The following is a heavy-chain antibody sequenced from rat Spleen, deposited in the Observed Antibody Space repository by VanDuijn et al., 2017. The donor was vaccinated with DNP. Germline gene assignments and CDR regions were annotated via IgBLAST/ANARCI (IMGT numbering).Heavy chain of an antibody. CDR3: ATCPSGEGHAHFDY. V-gene: IGHV5S10*01. Sequence: EVQLVESGGGLVQPGRSLKLSCAASGFTFSDYNMAWVRQAPKKGLEWVATIIYDGSRTYYRDSVKGRFTISRDNAKSTLYLQMDSLRSEDTATYYCATCPSGEGHAHFDYWGQGVMVTVSS. D-gene: IGHD1-11*01. CDR1: GFTFSDYN. J-gene: IGHJ2*01. CDR2: IIYDGSRT.